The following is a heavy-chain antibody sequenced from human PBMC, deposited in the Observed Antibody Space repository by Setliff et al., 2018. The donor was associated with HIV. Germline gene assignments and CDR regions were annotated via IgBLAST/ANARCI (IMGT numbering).Heavy chain of an antibody. Sequence: PSETLSLTCTVSGGSISSSSYYWSWIRQPPGKGLEWIGNIYDSESTYYNPSLKSRVTISVDTSENQFSLKLSSVTAADTAVYYCARHDSGCYYSLDYWGQGTLVTVSS. CDR2: IYDSEST. CDR1: GGSISSSSYY. J-gene: IGHJ4*02. D-gene: IGHD3-22*01. CDR3: ARHDSGCYYSLDY. V-gene: IGHV4-39*01.